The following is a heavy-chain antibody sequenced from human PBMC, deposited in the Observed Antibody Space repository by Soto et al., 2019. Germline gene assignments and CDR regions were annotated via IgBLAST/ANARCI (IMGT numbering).Heavy chain of an antibody. CDR1: EGTSSGYG. CDR2: IWYDGSNK. V-gene: IGHV3-33*08. Sequence: SGAVAEGTSSGYGRRRIRQAPGKGLEWVAVIWYDGSNKYYADSVKGRFTISRDNSKNTLYLQMNSLRADFTAVYYRARDLPVFDLWGQRTLVTVSS. CDR3: ARDLPVFDL. J-gene: IGHJ5*02.